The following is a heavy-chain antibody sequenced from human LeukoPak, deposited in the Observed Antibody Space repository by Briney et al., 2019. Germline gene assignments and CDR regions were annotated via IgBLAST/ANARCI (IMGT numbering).Heavy chain of an antibody. CDR2: ISSSGSTI. Sequence: PGGSLRLSCAASGFTFSSYEMNWVRRAPGKGLEWVSYISSSGSTIYYADSVKGRFTIARDNAKNSLYLQMNSLRAEDTAVYYCARGGYCSGGSCYPSGWFDPWGQGTLVTVSS. D-gene: IGHD2-15*01. CDR3: ARGGYCSGGSCYPSGWFDP. CDR1: GFTFSSYE. V-gene: IGHV3-48*03. J-gene: IGHJ5*02.